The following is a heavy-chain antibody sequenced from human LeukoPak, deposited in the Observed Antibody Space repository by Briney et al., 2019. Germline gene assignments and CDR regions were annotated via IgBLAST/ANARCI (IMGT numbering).Heavy chain of an antibody. V-gene: IGHV1-3*01. Sequence: ASVTVSFKASGYTFTIYAMHWVRQAPGQRLEWMGWINAGNGNTKYSQKFQGRVTITRDTSASTAYMELSSLRSEDTAVYYCARVPWGSYLDYWGQGTLVTVSS. CDR2: INAGNGNT. J-gene: IGHJ4*02. CDR3: ARVPWGSYLDY. D-gene: IGHD3-16*02. CDR1: GYTFTIYA.